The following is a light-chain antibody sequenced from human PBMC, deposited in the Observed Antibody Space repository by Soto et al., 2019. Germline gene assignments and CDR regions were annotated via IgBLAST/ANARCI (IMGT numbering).Light chain of an antibody. V-gene: IGKV3-15*01. CDR2: GAS. CDR3: QQYNNWPPA. J-gene: IGKJ1*01. CDR1: QSVSGN. Sequence: EIVMAQSPATLSVSLGERATISCRASQSVSGNLAWYQQKPGQAPRLLIYGASTRASGIPARFSGSGSGTEFPLTISSLQSEDVAVYYCQQYNNWPPAFGQGTKVEIK.